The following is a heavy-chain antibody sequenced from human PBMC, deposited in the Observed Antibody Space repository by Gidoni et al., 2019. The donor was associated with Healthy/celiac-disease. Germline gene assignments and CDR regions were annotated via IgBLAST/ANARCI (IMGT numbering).Heavy chain of an antibody. J-gene: IGHJ4*02. CDR2: IRSKAYGGTT. CDR3: TRVTRDYYDSSGYYIDREFDY. CDR1: GFTFGAYA. Sequence: EVQLVESGGGLVQPGRSLRLSCTASGFTFGAYAMSWVRPAPGKGLEWVGFIRSKAYGGTTEYAASVKGRFTISRDDSKSIAYLQMNSLKTEDTAVYYCTRVTRDYYDSSGYYIDREFDYWGQGTLVTVSS. V-gene: IGHV3-49*04. D-gene: IGHD3-22*01.